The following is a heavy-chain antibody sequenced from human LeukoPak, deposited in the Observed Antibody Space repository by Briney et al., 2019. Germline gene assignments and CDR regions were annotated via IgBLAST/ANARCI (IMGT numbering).Heavy chain of an antibody. V-gene: IGHV4-34*01. J-gene: IGHJ6*04. D-gene: IGHD4-17*01. CDR2: INHSGST. CDR3: ARDRWDV. Sequence: SETLSLTCAVYGGSFSGYYWSWIRQPPGKGLEWIGEINHSGSTNYNPSLKSRVTISVDTSKNQFSLKLSSVTAADTAVYYCARDRWDVWGKGTTVTVSS. CDR1: GGSFSGYY.